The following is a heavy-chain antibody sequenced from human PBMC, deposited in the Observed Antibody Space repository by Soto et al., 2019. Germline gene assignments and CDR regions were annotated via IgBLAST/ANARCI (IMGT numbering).Heavy chain of an antibody. V-gene: IGHV3-64D*06. D-gene: IGHD3-9*01. J-gene: IGHJ5*02. CDR1: GFTFSEYS. Sequence: GGSLRLSCSASGFTFSEYSMHWVRQAPGKGLQYVSTISSDGDIAYYADSVKGRFTISRDNSKNTLYLQMNSLRPEDTAVYYCVKVSTFYDILTGYYSTNFFDPWGQGTLVTVSS. CDR3: VKVSTFYDILTGYYSTNFFDP. CDR2: ISSDGDIA.